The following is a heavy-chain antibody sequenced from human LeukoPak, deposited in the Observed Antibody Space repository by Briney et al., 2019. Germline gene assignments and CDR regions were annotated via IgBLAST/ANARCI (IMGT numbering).Heavy chain of an antibody. J-gene: IGHJ4*02. V-gene: IGHV1-69*04. CDR2: IIPILGIA. Sequence: SVKVSCKASGGTFSSYAISWVRQAPGQGLEWMGRIIPILGIANYTQKFQGRVTMTTDTSTSTVNMELSSLRSEDTAVYYCAPSVRSGGSYYFDYWGQGTLVTVSS. CDR1: GGTFSSYA. CDR3: APSVRSGGSYYFDY. D-gene: IGHD2-15*01.